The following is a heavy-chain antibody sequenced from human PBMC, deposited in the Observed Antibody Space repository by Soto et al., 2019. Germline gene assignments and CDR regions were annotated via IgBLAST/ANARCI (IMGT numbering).Heavy chain of an antibody. Sequence: PGGSLRLSCAASGFTFSSYGMHWGRPAPGKGLEWVAVISYDGSNKYYADSVKGRFTISRDNSKNTLYLQMNSLRAEDTAVYYCAKVPLAPEYYFDYWGQGTLVPVSS. CDR2: ISYDGSNK. J-gene: IGHJ4*02. V-gene: IGHV3-30*18. CDR3: AKVPLAPEYYFDY. CDR1: GFTFSSYG.